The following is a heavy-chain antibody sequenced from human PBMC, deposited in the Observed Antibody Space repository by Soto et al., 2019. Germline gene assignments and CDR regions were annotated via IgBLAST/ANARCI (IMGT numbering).Heavy chain of an antibody. D-gene: IGHD2-15*01. CDR3: AKYAVVVPPVGVTLWVSGWFDP. V-gene: IGHV3-23*01. J-gene: IGHJ5*02. CDR1: GLTFSSYA. Sequence: EVRLLESGGGLVQPGGSLRLSCAASGLTFSSYAMCWVPQAPGKGLEWVSALSGSGGSTYYADSVKGRFTISRDKSKNTLYLQMNSLRAEDTAVYYCAKYAVVVPPVGVTLWVSGWFDPWGQGTLVTVSS. CDR2: LSGSGGST.